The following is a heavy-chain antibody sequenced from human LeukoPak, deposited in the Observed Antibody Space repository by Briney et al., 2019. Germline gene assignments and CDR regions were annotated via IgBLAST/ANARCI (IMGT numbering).Heavy chain of an antibody. D-gene: IGHD6-19*01. J-gene: IGHJ4*02. Sequence: QPGRSLRLSCAASGFTFDDYAMPWVRQAPGKGLEWVSGISWNSGSIGYADSVKGRFTISRDNAKNSLYLQMNSLRAEDTALYYCAKDMKRQWLVQAESPLDYWGQGTLVTVSS. V-gene: IGHV3-9*01. CDR1: GFTFDDYA. CDR2: ISWNSGSI. CDR3: AKDMKRQWLVQAESPLDY.